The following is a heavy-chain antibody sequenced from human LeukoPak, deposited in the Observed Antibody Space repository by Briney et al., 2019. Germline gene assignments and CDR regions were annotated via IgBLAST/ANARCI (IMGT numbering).Heavy chain of an antibody. J-gene: IGHJ4*02. CDR3: ARRNSGTHTFDY. Sequence: SETLSLTCTVSGGSISSYYWSWLRQPPGKGLEWIGYIYYSGSTNYNPSLKSRATMSVDTSKNQFSLMLYSVTAADTAVYFCARRNSGTHTFDYWGQGTLATVSS. V-gene: IGHV4-59*01. D-gene: IGHD1/OR15-1a*01. CDR1: GGSISSYY. CDR2: IYYSGST.